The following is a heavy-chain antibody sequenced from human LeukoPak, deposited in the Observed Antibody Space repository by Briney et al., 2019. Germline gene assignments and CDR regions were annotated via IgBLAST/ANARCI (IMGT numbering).Heavy chain of an antibody. V-gene: IGHV3-30*04. CDR3: ARVPLMVYDNWFDP. CDR2: ISYAGSNK. CDR1: GFTFSSYA. D-gene: IGHD2-8*01. J-gene: IGHJ5*02. Sequence: GRSLRLSCAASGFTFSSYAMHWVRQAPGKGLEWVAVISYAGSNKFYADSVKGRFTISRDNSKDTLYLQMNSLRAEDTALYYCARVPLMVYDNWFDPWGQGTLVTVSS.